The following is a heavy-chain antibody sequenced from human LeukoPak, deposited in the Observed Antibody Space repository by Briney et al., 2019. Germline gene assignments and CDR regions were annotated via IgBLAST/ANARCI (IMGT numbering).Heavy chain of an antibody. CDR1: GFTFSSYS. J-gene: IGHJ5*02. CDR2: ISSSSSTI. V-gene: IGHV3-48*01. D-gene: IGHD4-17*01. CDR3: ARGLEEYGDNWFDP. Sequence: PGGSLRLSCAASGFTFSSYSMNWVRQAPGKGLEWVSYISSSSSTIYYADSVKGRFTISRDNAKNSLYLQMNSLRAEDTAVYYCARGLEEYGDNWFDPWGQGTLVTVSS.